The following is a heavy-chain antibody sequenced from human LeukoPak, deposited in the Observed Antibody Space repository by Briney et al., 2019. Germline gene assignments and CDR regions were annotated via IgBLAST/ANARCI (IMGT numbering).Heavy chain of an antibody. D-gene: IGHD3-10*01. CDR2: ISGRGAYT. CDR3: AKYFASGSYYKLPH. CDR1: GFTFSSYA. V-gene: IGHV3-23*01. Sequence: GGSLRLSCAASGFTFSSYAMSWVRQAPGKGLEWVSTISGRGAYTSYADSVKGRFTISRDNSKNTLYLQMNSLRAEDTAVYYCAKYFASGSYYKLPHWGQGTLVTVSS. J-gene: IGHJ1*01.